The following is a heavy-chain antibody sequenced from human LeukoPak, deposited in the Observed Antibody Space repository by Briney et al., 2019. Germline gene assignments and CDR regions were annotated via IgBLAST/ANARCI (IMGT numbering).Heavy chain of an antibody. CDR2: ISRSGSTK. J-gene: IGHJ4*02. CDR3: ARDFMVRGVTIDY. CDR1: GFTFDDYG. D-gene: IGHD3-10*01. V-gene: IGHV3-11*01. Sequence: GGSLRLSCAASGFTFDDYGRSWVRQAPGKGLEWVSSISRSGSTKYYADSVKGRFTSSRDNAKNSLYLQMNSLRAEDTAVYYCARDFMVRGVTIDYWGQGTLVTVSS.